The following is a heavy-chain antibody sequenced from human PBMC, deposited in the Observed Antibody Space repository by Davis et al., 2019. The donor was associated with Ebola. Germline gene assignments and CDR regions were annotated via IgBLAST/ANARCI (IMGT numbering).Heavy chain of an antibody. Sequence: ASVKVSCKTSGYTFTNYGISWVRQAAGQGLEWMGWINPNSGGTNYAQKFQGWVTMTRDTSVSTAYMELSRLRSDDTAVYYCARGGGIGYYYYGMDVWGQGTTVTVSS. CDR2: INPNSGGT. CDR1: GYTFTNYG. D-gene: IGHD1-26*01. J-gene: IGHJ6*02. CDR3: ARGGGIGYYYYGMDV. V-gene: IGHV1-2*04.